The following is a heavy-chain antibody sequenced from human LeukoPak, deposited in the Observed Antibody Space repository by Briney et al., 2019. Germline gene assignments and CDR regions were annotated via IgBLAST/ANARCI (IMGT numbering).Heavy chain of an antibody. J-gene: IGHJ4*02. CDR2: IKREGRDK. CDR3: ARDSIPWMIDE. CDR1: RFILNYYW. D-gene: IGHD2-21*01. Sequence: GGSLTLSCAPARFILNYYWTRWVRQAAGGGRGWVAYIKREGRDKYYVGSVKGRFTISRDNATNAVCLQINSERVEDTAVSLCARDSIPWMIDEWGQGTLLPVSS. V-gene: IGHV3-7*01.